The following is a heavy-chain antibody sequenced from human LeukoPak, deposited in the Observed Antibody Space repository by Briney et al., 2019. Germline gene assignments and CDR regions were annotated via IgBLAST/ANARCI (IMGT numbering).Heavy chain of an antibody. CDR2: ISAYNGNT. CDR1: GYTFTGYY. J-gene: IGHJ4*02. D-gene: IGHD6-19*01. V-gene: IGHV1/OR15-2*02. Sequence: ASVKVSCKASGYTFTGYYMHWVRQAPGQGLEWMGWISAYNGNTNYAQKLQGRVTITRDTSASTAYMELSSLTSEDMAVYFCARAEYSTGWSGTIDYWGQGTLVTVSS. CDR3: ARAEYSTGWSGTIDY.